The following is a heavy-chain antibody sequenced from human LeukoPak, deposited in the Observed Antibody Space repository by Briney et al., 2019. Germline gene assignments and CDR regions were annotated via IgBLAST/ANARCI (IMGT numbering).Heavy chain of an antibody. J-gene: IGHJ5*02. V-gene: IGHV1-8*01. CDR1: GYTFTSYD. CDR2: MNPNSGNT. CDR3: ARGDYGDYVVNWFDP. D-gene: IGHD4-17*01. Sequence: ASVKVSCKASGYTFTSYDINWVRQATGQGLEWMGWMNPNSGNTGYAQKFQGRVTMTRNTAISTAYMELSSLRSEDRAVYYCARGDYGDYVVNWFDPWGQGTLVTVSS.